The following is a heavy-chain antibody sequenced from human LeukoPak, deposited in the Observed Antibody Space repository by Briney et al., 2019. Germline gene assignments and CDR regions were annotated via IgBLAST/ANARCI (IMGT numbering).Heavy chain of an antibody. Sequence: GGSLRLSCAAYGFTFSSYGMHWVRQAPGKGLEWVAFIRYDGSNKYYADSVKGRFTISRDNAKNSLYLQLNSLRAEDTAVYYCARHRFGSGILTDYWGQGTLVTVSS. J-gene: IGHJ4*02. CDR2: IRYDGSNK. CDR1: GFTFSSYG. D-gene: IGHD3-10*01. V-gene: IGHV3-30*02. CDR3: ARHRFGSGILTDY.